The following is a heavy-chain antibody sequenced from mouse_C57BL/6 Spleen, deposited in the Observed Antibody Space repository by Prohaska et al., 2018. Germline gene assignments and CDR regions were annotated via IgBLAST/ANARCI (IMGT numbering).Heavy chain of an antibody. Sequence: ELVRPGSSVKLSCKASGYTFTSYWMHWVKQRPIQGLEWIGNIDPSDSETQYNQNFKDKATLTVDKSSSTAYMQLSSLTSEDSAVYYCARSDGYMDYWGQGTSVTVSS. V-gene: IGHV1-52*01. J-gene: IGHJ4*01. CDR3: ARSDGYMDY. CDR1: GYTFTSYW. CDR2: IDPSDSET. D-gene: IGHD2-3*01.